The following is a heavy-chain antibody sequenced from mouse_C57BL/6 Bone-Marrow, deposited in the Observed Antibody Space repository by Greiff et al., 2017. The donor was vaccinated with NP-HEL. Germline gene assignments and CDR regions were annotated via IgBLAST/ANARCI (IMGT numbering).Heavy chain of an antibody. V-gene: IGHV2-2*01. J-gene: IGHJ3*01. D-gene: IGHD1-1*01. CDR3: ARDDYYGSSTWFAY. CDR1: GFSLTSYG. Sequence: VMLVESGPGLVQPSQSLSITCTVSGFSLTSYGVHWVRQSPGKGLEWLGVIWSGGSTDYNAAFISRLSISKDNSKSQVFFKMNSLQADDTAIYYCARDDYYGSSTWFAYWGQGTLVTVSA. CDR2: IWSGGST.